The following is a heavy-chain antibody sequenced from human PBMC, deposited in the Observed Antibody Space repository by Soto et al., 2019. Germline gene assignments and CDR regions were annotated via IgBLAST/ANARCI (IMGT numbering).Heavy chain of an antibody. D-gene: IGHD3-22*01. CDR3: AKVSGFYYDSTKFDS. V-gene: IGHV3-72*01. Sequence: GSLRLSCAASGFTFSDYFMDWVRQAPGKGLEWVGRVRNKANRYSTEYGASLKVRFTISRDDSKNALYLEMNSLKPEDTAVYYCAKVSGFYYDSTKFDSWGQGTLVTVSS. CDR2: VRNKANRYST. CDR1: GFTFSDYF. J-gene: IGHJ4*02.